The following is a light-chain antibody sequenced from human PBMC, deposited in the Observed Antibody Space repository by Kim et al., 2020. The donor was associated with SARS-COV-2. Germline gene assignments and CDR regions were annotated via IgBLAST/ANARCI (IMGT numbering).Light chain of an antibody. J-gene: IGLJ1*01. CDR3: QSYDSSLSGSGV. Sequence: QSVLTQPPSVSGSPGQRVTFSCTGSSSNIGAGYDVHWYQQLPGTAPKLLIYGNSNRPSGVPDRFSGSKSGTSASLAITGLQAEDEADYYCQSYDSSLSGSGVFGTGTKVTVL. V-gene: IGLV1-40*01. CDR1: SSNIGAGYD. CDR2: GNS.